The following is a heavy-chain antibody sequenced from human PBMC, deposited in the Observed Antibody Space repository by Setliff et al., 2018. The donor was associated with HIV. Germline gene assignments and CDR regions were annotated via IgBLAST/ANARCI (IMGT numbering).Heavy chain of an antibody. D-gene: IGHD3-16*01. J-gene: IGHJ6*02. Sequence: SETLSLTCTVSGGSISSETFSWNWIRQPAGKGLEWIGRIYTSGSADYNPSLKSRVTMSVDTSKNQFTLKLSSVTAADTAVYYCARGGYYYYFGVDVWGQGTTVTVSS. V-gene: IGHV4-61*02. CDR2: IYTSGSA. CDR3: ARGGYYYYFGVDV. CDR1: GGSISSETFS.